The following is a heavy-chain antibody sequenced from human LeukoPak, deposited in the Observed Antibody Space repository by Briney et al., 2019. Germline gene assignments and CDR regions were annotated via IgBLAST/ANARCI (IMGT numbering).Heavy chain of an antibody. CDR2: LISSSSYI. J-gene: IGHJ4*02. CDR3: ARVGWNYYDSSGYRIDY. V-gene: IGHV3-21*01. Sequence: GGSPRHSRADPGFSLSSYSLKWGRPAPGKGLEWVSSLISSSSYIYYADSVKGRFTISRDNAKNSLYLQMNSLRAEDTAVYYCARVGWNYYDSSGYRIDYWGQGTLVTVSS. D-gene: IGHD3-22*01. CDR1: GFSLSSYS.